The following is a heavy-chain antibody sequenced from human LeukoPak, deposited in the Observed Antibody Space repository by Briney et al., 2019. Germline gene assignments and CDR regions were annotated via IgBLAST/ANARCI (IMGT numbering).Heavy chain of an antibody. V-gene: IGHV3-23*01. CDR3: AKAHELRYFDWLLQHFDY. CDR2: ISGSGGST. Sequence: GVSLRLSCAASGFTFSSYAMSWVRQAPGKGLEWVSAISGSGGSTYYADSVKGRFTISRDNSKNTLYLQMNSLRAEDTAVYYCAKAHELRYFDWLLQHFDYWGQGTLVTVSS. CDR1: GFTFSSYA. J-gene: IGHJ4*02. D-gene: IGHD3-9*01.